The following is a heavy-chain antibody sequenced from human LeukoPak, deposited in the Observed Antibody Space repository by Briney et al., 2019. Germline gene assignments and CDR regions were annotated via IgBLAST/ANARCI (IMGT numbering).Heavy chain of an antibody. D-gene: IGHD6-13*01. Sequence: PGGSLRLSCAVSEFTFSSYSMNWVRQAPGKGLEWVSSISSSSSYIYYADSVKGRFTISRDNAKNSLYLQMNSLRAEDTAVYYCASSYSSSWYPIDYWGQGTQVTVSS. CDR2: ISSSSSYI. CDR3: ASSYSSSWYPIDY. CDR1: EFTFSSYS. V-gene: IGHV3-21*01. J-gene: IGHJ4*02.